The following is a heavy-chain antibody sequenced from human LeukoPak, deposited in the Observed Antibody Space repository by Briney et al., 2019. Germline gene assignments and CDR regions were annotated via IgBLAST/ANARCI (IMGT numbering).Heavy chain of an antibody. CDR2: IYYSGST. Sequence: PSETLSLTCTVSGGSIGSSSYYWGWIRQPPGKGLEWIGSIYYSGSTYYNPSLKSRVTISVDTSKNQFSLKLSSVTAADTAVYYCASRGYSYGYFSYWGQGTLVTVSS. D-gene: IGHD5-18*01. J-gene: IGHJ4*02. V-gene: IGHV4-39*01. CDR1: GGSIGSSSYY. CDR3: ASRGYSYGYFSY.